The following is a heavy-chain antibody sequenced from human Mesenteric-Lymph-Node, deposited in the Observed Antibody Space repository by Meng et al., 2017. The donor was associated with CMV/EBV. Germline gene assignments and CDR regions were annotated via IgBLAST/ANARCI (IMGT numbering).Heavy chain of an antibody. J-gene: IGHJ6*02. CDR2: ISNIGDSL. D-gene: IGHD3-9*01. V-gene: IGHV3-11*01. CDR3: ARTLYYDILTGYYAPYYYHGMDV. Sequence: GESLKISCAASGFTVSSNYMSWVRQAPGKGLEWVSYISNIGDSLYYADSVKGRFTISRDNAKNSVYLQMNSLRAEDTAVYYCARTLYYDILTGYYAPYYYHGMDVWGQGTTVTVSS. CDR1: GFTVSSNY.